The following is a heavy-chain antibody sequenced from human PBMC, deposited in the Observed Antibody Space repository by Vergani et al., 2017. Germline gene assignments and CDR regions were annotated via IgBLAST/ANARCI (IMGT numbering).Heavy chain of an antibody. CDR1: GFTFSSYS. CDR3: ARATYYYDSSGSGDAFDI. CDR2: ISSSSSYI. D-gene: IGHD3-22*01. V-gene: IGHV3-21*01. J-gene: IGHJ3*02. Sequence: VQLVESGGGLVKPGGSLRLSCAASGFTFSSYSMNWVRQAPGKGLEWVSSISSSSSYIYYADSVKGRFTISRDNAKNSLYLQMNSLRAEDTAVYYCARATYYYDSSGSGDAFDIWGQGTMVTVSS.